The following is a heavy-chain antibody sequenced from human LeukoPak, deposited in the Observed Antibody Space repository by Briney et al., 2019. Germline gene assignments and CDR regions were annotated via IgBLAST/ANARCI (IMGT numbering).Heavy chain of an antibody. CDR3: ARVWIVATSMGLPKISYYFDY. D-gene: IGHD5-12*01. J-gene: IGHJ4*02. V-gene: IGHV4-34*01. CDR1: GGSFSGYY. CDR2: INHSGST. Sequence: SETLSLTCAVYGGSFSGYYWSWIRQPPGKGLEWIGEINHSGSTNYNPSLKGRVTISVDTSKNQFSLKLSSVTAADTAVYYCARVWIVATSMGLPKISYYFDYWGQGTLVTVSS.